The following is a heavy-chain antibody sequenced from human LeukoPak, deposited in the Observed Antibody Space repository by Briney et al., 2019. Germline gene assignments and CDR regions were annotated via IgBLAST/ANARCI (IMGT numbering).Heavy chain of an antibody. V-gene: IGHV4-59*01. CDR2: IHYTGRT. CDR3: ARGSGWWQW. J-gene: IGHJ4*02. CDR1: GASISNSY. Sequence: PSETLSLTRTVSGASISNSYWSWLRQTPEKGLEWIGYIHYTGRTNYSPSLRGRVTISIDTSESQFSLKLTSVTAADTAIYYCARGSGWWQWWGQGTLVIVSS. D-gene: IGHD2-15*01.